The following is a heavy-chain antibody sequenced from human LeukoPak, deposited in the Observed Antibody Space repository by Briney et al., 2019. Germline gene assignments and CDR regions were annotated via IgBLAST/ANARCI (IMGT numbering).Heavy chain of an antibody. CDR3: AKYPRDQVAGTTLYYYYYYMDV. Sequence: GGSLRLSCAASGFTFANYAMSWVRQAPGKGLEWVSAISGSGGSTYYADSVKGRFTISRDNSKNTLYLQMNSLRAEDTAVYYCAKYPRDQVAGTTLYYYYYYMDVWGKGTTVTISS. CDR1: GFTFANYA. J-gene: IGHJ6*03. CDR2: ISGSGGST. D-gene: IGHD6-19*01. V-gene: IGHV3-23*01.